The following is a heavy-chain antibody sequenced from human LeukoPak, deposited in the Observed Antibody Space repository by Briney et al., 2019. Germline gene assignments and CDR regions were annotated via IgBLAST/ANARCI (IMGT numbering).Heavy chain of an antibody. D-gene: IGHD3-10*01. Sequence: PGGSLRLSCAASGFTFSSYEMNWVRQAPGKGLEWVSYISSSGSTIYYADSVKGRFTISRDNSKNTLYLQMNSLRAEDTAVYYCAKCGDYYGPGSKPNLPFDYWGQGTLVTVSS. CDR2: ISSSGSTI. J-gene: IGHJ4*02. CDR1: GFTFSSYE. V-gene: IGHV3-48*03. CDR3: AKCGDYYGPGSKPNLPFDY.